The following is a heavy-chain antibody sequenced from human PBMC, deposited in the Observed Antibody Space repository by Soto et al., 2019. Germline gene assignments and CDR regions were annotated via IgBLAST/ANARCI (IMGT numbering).Heavy chain of an antibody. J-gene: IGHJ6*02. D-gene: IGHD2-2*01. CDR1: GDSVSSNSAA. CDR3: ARGYIVVVPAASYYYYGMDV. CDR2: TYYRSKWYN. Sequence: SQTLSLTCAISGDSVSSNSAAWNWIRQSPSRGLEWLGRTYYRSKWYNDYAVSVKSRITINPDTSKNQFSLQLNSVTPEDTAVYYCARGYIVVVPAASYYYYGMDVWGQGTTVTVSS. V-gene: IGHV6-1*01.